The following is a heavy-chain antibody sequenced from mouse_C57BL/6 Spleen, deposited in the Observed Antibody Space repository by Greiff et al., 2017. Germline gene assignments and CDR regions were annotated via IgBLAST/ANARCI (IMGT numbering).Heavy chain of an antibody. V-gene: IGHV14-1*01. Sequence: VQLQQSGAELVRPGASVKLSCTASGFNIKDYYMHWVKQRPEQGLAWIGRIDPEDGDTEYAPKFQGKATMTADTSSNTAYLQLSSLTSEDTAVYYCTTVYYGNPYYYAMDYGGQGTSVTVSS. D-gene: IGHD2-1*01. CDR1: GFNIKDYY. CDR2: IDPEDGDT. CDR3: TTVYYGNPYYYAMDY. J-gene: IGHJ4*01.